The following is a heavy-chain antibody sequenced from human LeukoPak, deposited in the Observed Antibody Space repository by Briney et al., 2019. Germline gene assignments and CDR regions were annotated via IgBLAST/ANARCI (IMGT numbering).Heavy chain of an antibody. V-gene: IGHV3-20*04. Sequence: GGSLRLSCAASGYTFGDYGVSWVRQVPGKGLEWVSGTNRRGDITGYADFVKGRFTISRDNAKNSLYLQMNSLRAEDTAVYYCAKIVGAIRDDYWGQGTLVTVSS. CDR1: GYTFGDYG. D-gene: IGHD1-26*01. J-gene: IGHJ4*02. CDR2: TNRRGDIT. CDR3: AKIVGAIRDDY.